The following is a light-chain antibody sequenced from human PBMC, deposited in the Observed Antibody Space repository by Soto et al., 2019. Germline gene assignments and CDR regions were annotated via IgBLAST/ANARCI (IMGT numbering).Light chain of an antibody. CDR2: QVS. Sequence: QSALAQPASGSGSPGQSSTLSCTGTSSDVWTCKFVSWYQHHPWKAPKPIIYQVSNRPSGVSNRFSGSKFGNTASLTISGLQPEDEADYHCSSCTTSGSYVFGPGTKAPS. CDR3: SSCTTSGSYV. V-gene: IGLV2-14*01. J-gene: IGLJ1*01. CDR1: SSDVWTCKF.